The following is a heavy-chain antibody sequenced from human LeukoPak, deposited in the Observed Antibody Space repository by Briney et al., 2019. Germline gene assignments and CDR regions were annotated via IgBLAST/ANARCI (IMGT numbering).Heavy chain of an antibody. CDR1: GFSFISYG. CDR2: ISGSGGTT. CDR3: ARDRKDSSSWHY. D-gene: IGHD6-13*01. J-gene: IGHJ4*02. V-gene: IGHV3-23*01. Sequence: GGSLRLSCAASGFSFISYGMSWVRQAPGKGLEWVSAISGSGGTTYYADSVKGRFTISRDNSKNTLYLQMNSLRAEDTAVYYCARDRKDSSSWHYWGQGTLVTVSS.